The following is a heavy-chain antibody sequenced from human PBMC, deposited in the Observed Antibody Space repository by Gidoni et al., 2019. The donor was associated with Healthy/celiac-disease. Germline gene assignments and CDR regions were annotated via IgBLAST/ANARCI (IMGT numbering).Heavy chain of an antibody. CDR1: GFTFSSYA. V-gene: IGHV3-23*01. D-gene: IGHD2-2*01. CDR2: ISGSGGST. Sequence: EVQLLESGGGLLQPGGSLGLSCAASGFTFSSYAMSWVRKAPGKGLEWVAAISGSGGSTYYADSVKGRFTISRDNSKNTLYLQMNSLRGEDTAVYYCAKDRTRFRYWGQGTLVTVSS. J-gene: IGHJ4*02. CDR3: AKDRTRFRY.